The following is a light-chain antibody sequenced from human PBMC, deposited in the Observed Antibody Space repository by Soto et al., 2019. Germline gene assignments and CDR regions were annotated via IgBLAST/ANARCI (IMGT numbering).Light chain of an antibody. J-gene: IGKJ4*01. CDR2: AAS. CDR3: QKYTNVPA. CDR1: QGISNY. V-gene: IGKV1-27*01. Sequence: DIQMTQSPSSLSASVGDRVTITCRASQGISNYLAWYQQIPGKVTKLLISAASTLQSGLPARFSGSGSGTEFTLAFSSLQPEDVATYYCQKYTNVPAFGGGTKVEIK.